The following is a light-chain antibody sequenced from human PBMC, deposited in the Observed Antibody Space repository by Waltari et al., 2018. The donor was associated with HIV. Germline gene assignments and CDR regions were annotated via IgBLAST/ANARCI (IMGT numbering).Light chain of an antibody. CDR2: EVN. Sequence: QSALTQPPSASGSLGQSVTISCPRSRSDVGRYDYVSWYQPHPGKAPKLLIFEVNTRPAGVPDRFSGSKSGNTASLTVSGLQAEDEAEYSCSSYAGINPVIFGGGTTLTVL. CDR1: RSDVGRYDY. CDR3: SSYAGINPVI. J-gene: IGLJ2*01. V-gene: IGLV2-8*01.